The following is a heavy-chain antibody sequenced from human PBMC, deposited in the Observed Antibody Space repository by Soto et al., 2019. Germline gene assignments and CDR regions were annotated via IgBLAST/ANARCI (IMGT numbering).Heavy chain of an antibody. Sequence: PXESLDTYRKGSWYIRPGYWIPWVGQKPGKGLGWMGRIDPSDSQTYYSPSFRGHVTISATKSITTVFLQWSSLRASDTAMYYCARQIYDSDTGPNFQYYFDSWGQGTPVTVSS. V-gene: IGHV5-10-1*01. D-gene: IGHD3-22*01. CDR1: WYIRPGYW. CDR2: IDPSDSQT. CDR3: ARQIYDSDTGPNFQYYFDS. J-gene: IGHJ4*02.